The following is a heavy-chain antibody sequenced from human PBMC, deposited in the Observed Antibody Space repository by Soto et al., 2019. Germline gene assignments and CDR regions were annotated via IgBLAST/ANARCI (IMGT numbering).Heavy chain of an antibody. CDR2: IYYSGTT. CDR3: AAGGGLPRYY. J-gene: IGHJ4*02. Sequence: SETLSLTCTVSGGSISSSSYYWDWIRQPPGKGLEWIGNIYYSGTTHYNPSLKSRVTISVDTSKNQFSLKLSSVTAADTAVYYCAAGGGLPRYYWGQGTLVTVSS. D-gene: IGHD5-12*01. CDR1: GGSISSSSYY. V-gene: IGHV4-39*01.